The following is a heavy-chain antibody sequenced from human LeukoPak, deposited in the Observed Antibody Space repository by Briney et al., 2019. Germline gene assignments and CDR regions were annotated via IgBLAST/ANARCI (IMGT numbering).Heavy chain of an antibody. V-gene: IGHV4-30-2*01. CDR1: GGSISSGGYY. Sequence: PSETLSLTCTVSGGSISSGGYYWSWIRQPPGKGLEWIGYIYHSGSTYYNPSLKSRVTISVDRSKNQFSLKLSSVTAADTAVYYCARGPPYYFDYWGQGTLVTVSS. J-gene: IGHJ4*02. CDR3: ARGPPYYFDY. CDR2: IYHSGST.